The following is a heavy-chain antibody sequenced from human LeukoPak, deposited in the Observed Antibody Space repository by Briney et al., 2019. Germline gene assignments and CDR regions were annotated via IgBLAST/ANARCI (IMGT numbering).Heavy chain of an antibody. CDR1: GGSISSYY. V-gene: IGHV4-59*01. CDR3: ARDHRNSLVSDYGMDV. J-gene: IGHJ6*02. D-gene: IGHD1-14*01. CDR2: IYYSGST. Sequence: SSETLSLTCTVSGGSISSYYWSWIRQPPGKGLEWIGYIYYSGSTNYNPSLKSRVTISVDTSKNQFSLKLSSVTAADTAVYYCARDHRNSLVSDYGMDVWGQGTTVTVSS.